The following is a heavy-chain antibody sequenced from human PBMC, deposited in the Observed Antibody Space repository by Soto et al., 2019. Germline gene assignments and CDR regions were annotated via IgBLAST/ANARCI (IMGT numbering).Heavy chain of an antibody. CDR1: GYTVSNYY. CDR3: ARALAGPFDY. CDR2: INPGGDST. V-gene: IGHV1-46*01. Sequence: QVQLVQSGAEVKKPGASVNISCKSSGYTVSNYYMYWVRQAPGQGLEWMGVINPGGDSTSYTQKFQGRVTMTRDTSTSTLYMELTGLRSDDTAVYYCARALAGPFDYWGQGTLVTVSS. D-gene: IGHD6-19*01. J-gene: IGHJ4*02.